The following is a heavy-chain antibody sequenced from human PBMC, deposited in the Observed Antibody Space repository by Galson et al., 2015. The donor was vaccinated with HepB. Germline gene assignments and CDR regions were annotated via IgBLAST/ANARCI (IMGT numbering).Heavy chain of an antibody. CDR1: GFTFSNYA. CDR2: VTDSGDST. V-gene: IGHV3-23*01. Sequence: SLRLSCAASGFTFSNYAMNWVRQAPGKGLKWVSAVTDSGDSTYHADSVRGRCTTSRDNSKNTLYLQMNSLRAEDTAVYYCARAPLRYCSSGRCYPFDFWGQGTLVTVSS. CDR3: ARAPLRYCSSGRCYPFDF. D-gene: IGHD2-15*01. J-gene: IGHJ4*02.